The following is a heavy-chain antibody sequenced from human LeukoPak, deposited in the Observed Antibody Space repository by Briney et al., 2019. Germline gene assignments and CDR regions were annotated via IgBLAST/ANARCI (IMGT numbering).Heavy chain of an antibody. CDR2: ISSSSSYI. Sequence: GGSLRLSCAASGFTFSSYSMNWVRQAPGKGLEWVSSISSSSSYIYYADSVKGRFTISRDNAKNSLYLQMNSLRAEDTAVYYCARRRITMVRGVIITADDAFDIWGQGTMVTVSS. CDR3: ARRRITMVRGVIITADDAFDI. D-gene: IGHD3-10*01. V-gene: IGHV3-21*01. J-gene: IGHJ3*02. CDR1: GFTFSSYS.